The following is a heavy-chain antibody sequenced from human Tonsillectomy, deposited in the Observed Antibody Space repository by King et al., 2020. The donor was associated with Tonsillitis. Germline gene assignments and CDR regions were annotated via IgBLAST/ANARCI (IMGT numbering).Heavy chain of an antibody. CDR3: ARAPTKYCSGGSCLFHY. V-gene: IGHV3-30-3*01. CDR2: ISYCGSNK. D-gene: IGHD2-15*01. J-gene: IGHJ4*02. CDR1: GFTFSDYA. Sequence: VQLVESGGGVVQPGRSLRLFCAASGFTFSDYAMHWVRQTPGKGLEWVAVISYCGSNKHYADSVKGRFTISSDNSKKTLSLQMNSLRPEDTAMYYCARAPTKYCSGGSCLFHYWGQGTLVSVSS.